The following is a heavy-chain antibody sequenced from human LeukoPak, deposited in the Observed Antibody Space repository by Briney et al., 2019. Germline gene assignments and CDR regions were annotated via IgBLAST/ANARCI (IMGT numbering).Heavy chain of an antibody. J-gene: IGHJ4*02. D-gene: IGHD3-10*01. CDR1: GFTVSGNF. CDR2: IYSGGST. V-gene: IGHV3-53*01. CDR3: ARVGHYGSGSCFEY. Sequence: GGSLRLSCAASGFTVSGNFMSWVRQAPGKGLEWVSVIYSGGSTYYADSVKGRFTISRDDSKNTLYLQMNSLRAEDTAVYYYARVGHYGSGSCFEYWGQGTLVTVSS.